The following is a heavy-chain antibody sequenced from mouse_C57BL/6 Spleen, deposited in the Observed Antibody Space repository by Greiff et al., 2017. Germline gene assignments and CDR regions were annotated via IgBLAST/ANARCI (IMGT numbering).Heavy chain of an antibody. V-gene: IGHV5-15*01. CDR1: GFTFSDYG. D-gene: IGHD1-1*01. J-gene: IGHJ1*03. CDR2: ISNLAYSI. CDR3: ARQRGTTVVGYFDV. Sequence: EVQGVESGGGLVQPGGSLKLSCAASGFTFSDYGMAWVRQAPRKGLEWVAFISNLAYSIYYEDTVTGRFTISRENAKNTLYLEMSSLRSEDTAMYYCARQRGTTVVGYFDVWGTGTTVTVSS.